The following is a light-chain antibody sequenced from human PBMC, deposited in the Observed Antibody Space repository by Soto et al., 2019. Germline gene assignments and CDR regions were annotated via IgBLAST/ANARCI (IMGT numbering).Light chain of an antibody. CDR3: QQYDSTPPT. CDR2: GAS. CDR1: QSVNSNY. Sequence: EMVLTQSPGTLSLSPGERATLSCRASQSVNSNYLAWYQRKPGQAPRLLIYGASNRATDIPYRFSASGSGTGFTLTITRLEAEDFAVYYCQQYDSTPPTVGQGIKVEV. J-gene: IGKJ1*01. V-gene: IGKV3-20*01.